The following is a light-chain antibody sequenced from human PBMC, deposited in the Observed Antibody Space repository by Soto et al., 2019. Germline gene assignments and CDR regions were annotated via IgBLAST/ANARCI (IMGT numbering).Light chain of an antibody. CDR2: KSS. Sequence: DIQMTQSPSTPSASVGDRVTITCRASQSISVWLAWYQQKAGKAPNLLIYKSSRLESGVPSRFSGSGSETEFTLTISGLQPGDSATYYGQQYNSYSPTFAQGTKVEVK. CDR1: QSISVW. J-gene: IGKJ1*01. CDR3: QQYNSYSPT. V-gene: IGKV1-5*03.